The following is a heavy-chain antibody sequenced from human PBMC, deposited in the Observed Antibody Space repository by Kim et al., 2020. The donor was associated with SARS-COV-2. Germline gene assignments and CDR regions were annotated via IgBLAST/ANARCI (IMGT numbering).Heavy chain of an antibody. CDR1: GDSISSNNW. D-gene: IGHD3-9*01. CDR2: ISHSGRT. CDR3: AREAWDDIVNGYDY. Sequence: SETLSLTCAVSGDSISSNNWWTWVRQPPGKGLEWVGEISHSGRTNYNPSLKSRVTISVDKSKNQFSLNLRSVTAADTAVYYCAREAWDDIVNGYDYWGQGTLVTVSS. J-gene: IGHJ4*02. V-gene: IGHV4-4*02.